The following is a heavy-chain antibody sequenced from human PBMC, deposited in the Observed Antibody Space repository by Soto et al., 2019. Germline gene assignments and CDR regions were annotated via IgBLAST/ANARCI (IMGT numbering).Heavy chain of an antibody. J-gene: IGHJ4*02. CDR2: IHYSGST. Sequence: SETLSLTCRVSGDSISDTIYYWGWIRQAPGKGLEWIGSIHYSGSTQFHPSLKTRVTISVDTSKNEFSLRLRSVTAADTAVYYCARHLKAVAAAMAHWGQGIPVTVSS. CDR3: ARHLKAVAAAMAH. V-gene: IGHV4-39*01. D-gene: IGHD6-19*01. CDR1: GDSISDTIYY.